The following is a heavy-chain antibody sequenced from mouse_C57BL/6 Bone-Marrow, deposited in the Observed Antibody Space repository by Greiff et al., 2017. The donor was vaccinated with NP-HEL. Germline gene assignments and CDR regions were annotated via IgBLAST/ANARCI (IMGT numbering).Heavy chain of an antibody. CDR3: ARWGVFDY. CDR1: GYTFTSYW. CDR2: IYPSDSET. Sequence: QVHVKQSGAELVRPGSSVKLSCKASGYTFTSYWMDWVKQRPGQGLEWIGNIYPSDSETHYNQKFKDKATLTVDKSSSTAYMQLSSLTSEDSAVYYCARWGVFDYWGQGTTLTVSS. V-gene: IGHV1-61*01. J-gene: IGHJ2*01.